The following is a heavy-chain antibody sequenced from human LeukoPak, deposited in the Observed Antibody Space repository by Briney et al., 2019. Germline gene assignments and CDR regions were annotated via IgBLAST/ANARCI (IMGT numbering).Heavy chain of an antibody. CDR3: ARGKLVDIVVVPAAYNWFDP. CDR1: GYTFTSYD. CDR2: MNPNSGNT. Sequence: GASGKVSCKASGYTFTSYDINWVRQATGQGLEWMGWMNPNSGNTGYAQKFQGRVTMTRNTSISTAYMELSSLRSEDTAVYYCARGKLVDIVVVPAAYNWFDPWGQGTLVTVSS. V-gene: IGHV1-8*01. D-gene: IGHD2-2*03. J-gene: IGHJ5*02.